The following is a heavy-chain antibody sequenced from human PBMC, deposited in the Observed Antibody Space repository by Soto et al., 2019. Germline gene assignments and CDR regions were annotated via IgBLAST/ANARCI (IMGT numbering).Heavy chain of an antibody. CDR1: GFTFSDHY. CDR3: ARLRLTGYFDY. J-gene: IGHJ4*02. Sequence: PGGSLRLSCVASGFTFSDHYMTWIRQAPGKGLAWLSYVSTSSSYTNYADSVKGRFTISRDNAMNSLYLQMNSLRAEDTAVYYCARLRLTGYFDYWGQGTLVTVSS. CDR2: VSTSSSYT. V-gene: IGHV3-11*03.